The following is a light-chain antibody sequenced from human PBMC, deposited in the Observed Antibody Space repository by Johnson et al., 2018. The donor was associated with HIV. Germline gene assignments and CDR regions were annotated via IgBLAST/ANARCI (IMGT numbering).Light chain of an antibody. V-gene: IGLV1-51*01. CDR1: SSNIGNNY. Sequence: QSVLTQPPSVSAAPGQKVTISCSGSSSNIGNNYVSWYQQLPGTAPTLLIYDNNKRPSGIPDRFSGSKSGSLATLGITGLQTGDEADYYCGTWDSSLRVGFFGTGTKVTVL. CDR3: GTWDSSLRVGF. CDR2: DNN. J-gene: IGLJ1*01.